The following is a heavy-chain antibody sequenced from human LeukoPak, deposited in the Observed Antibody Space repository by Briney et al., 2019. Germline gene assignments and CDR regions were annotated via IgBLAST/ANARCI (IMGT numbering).Heavy chain of an antibody. Sequence: PSETLSLTCTVSGGPFSRNYWGWIRQPPGTGLEWIGYIYYSGSTNYNPSLKSRITMSMDRSKKQFSLRLSSVTAADTAVYYCAWSDYDLLTGYSAVYYDFWGQGALVTVSS. V-gene: IGHV4-59*01. CDR1: GGPFSRNY. D-gene: IGHD3-9*01. CDR3: AWSDYDLLTGYSAVYYDF. J-gene: IGHJ4*02. CDR2: IYYSGST.